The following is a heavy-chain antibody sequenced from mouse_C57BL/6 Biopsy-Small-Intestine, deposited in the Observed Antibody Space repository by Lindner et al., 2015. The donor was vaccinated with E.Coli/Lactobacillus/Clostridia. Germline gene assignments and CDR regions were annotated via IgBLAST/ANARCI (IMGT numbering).Heavy chain of an antibody. CDR2: IYPRSGNT. D-gene: IGHD2-2*01. CDR1: GYTFTSYG. V-gene: IGHV1-81*01. J-gene: IGHJ1*03. CDR3: ARYGYDDWYFDV. Sequence: VQLQESGAELARPGASVKLSCKASGYTFTSYGISWVKQRTGQGLEWIGEIYPRSGNTYYNEKFKGKATLTADKSSSTAYMELRSLTSEDSAVYFCARYGYDDWYFDVWGTGTTVTVSS.